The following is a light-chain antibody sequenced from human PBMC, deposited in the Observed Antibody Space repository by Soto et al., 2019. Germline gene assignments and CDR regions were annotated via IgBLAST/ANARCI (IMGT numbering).Light chain of an antibody. J-gene: IGKJ5*01. CDR2: DAS. CDR3: LQYYNVPIT. CDR1: QDIGNY. Sequence: DIQMTQSPSSLSASVGDRITITCQASQDIGNYVNWYQQKPGKAPKLMIYDASALESGVPSRFSGSGSGTDFTFTIGSLQPEDFATYSCLQYYNVPITFGQGTRLEI. V-gene: IGKV1-33*01.